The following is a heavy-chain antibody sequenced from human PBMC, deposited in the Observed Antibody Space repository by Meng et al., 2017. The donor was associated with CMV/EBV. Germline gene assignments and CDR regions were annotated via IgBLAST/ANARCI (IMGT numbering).Heavy chain of an antibody. J-gene: IGHJ4*02. V-gene: IGHV5-51*01. D-gene: IGHD3-10*01. CDR1: GYSFTSYW. Sequence: KVSWKGSGYSFTSYWIGWVRQMPGKGLEWMGIIYPGDSDTRYSPSFQGQVTISADKSISTAYLQWSSLKASDTAMYYCARSTGIWFGELFLDYWGQGTLVTVSS. CDR2: IYPGDSDT. CDR3: ARSTGIWFGELFLDY.